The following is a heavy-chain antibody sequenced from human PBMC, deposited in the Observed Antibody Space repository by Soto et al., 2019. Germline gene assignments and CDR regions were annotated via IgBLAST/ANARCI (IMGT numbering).Heavy chain of an antibody. V-gene: IGHV3-30*18. CDR1: GFTFSSYG. Sequence: QVQLVESGGGVVQPGRSLRLSCAASGFTFSSYGMHWVRQAPGKGLEWVAGISYDGSNKYYADSVKGRFTISRDNSENTLYLQRNSTRAEDTAVYYCAKGPAIVLVPAAMNYYYGMDVWGQGTTVTVSS. CDR2: ISYDGSNK. CDR3: AKGPAIVLVPAAMNYYYGMDV. D-gene: IGHD2-2*01. J-gene: IGHJ6*02.